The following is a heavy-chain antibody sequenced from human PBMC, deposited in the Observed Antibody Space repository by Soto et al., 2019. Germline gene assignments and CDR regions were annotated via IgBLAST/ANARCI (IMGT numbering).Heavy chain of an antibody. Sequence: GGSLRLSCAASGGTFGRYAMSGGRQAPGKGLEWVSAISGSGGSRYFADSVKGRFTVSRDNSKNTVYLHMNSLRAEDTAVYYCAKCQYYDTSGLYGMDVWGQGATVTVSS. V-gene: IGHV3-23*01. J-gene: IGHJ6*02. CDR3: AKCQYYDTSGLYGMDV. D-gene: IGHD3-22*01. CDR1: GGTFGRYA. CDR2: ISGSGGSR.